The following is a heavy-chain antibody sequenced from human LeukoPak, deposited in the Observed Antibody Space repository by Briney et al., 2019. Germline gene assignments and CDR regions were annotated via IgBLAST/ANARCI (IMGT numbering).Heavy chain of an antibody. Sequence: SETLSLTCTVSGGSISSYYWSWIRQPAGKGLEWIGRIYTSGSTNYNPSLKSRVTMSVDTSKNQFSLKLSSVTAADTAVYYCARGGGLRRIYYGSGSYYQSLAIWGQGTMVTVSS. J-gene: IGHJ3*02. D-gene: IGHD3-10*01. V-gene: IGHV4-4*07. CDR3: ARGGGLRRIYYGSGSYYQSLAI. CDR1: GGSISSYY. CDR2: IYTSGST.